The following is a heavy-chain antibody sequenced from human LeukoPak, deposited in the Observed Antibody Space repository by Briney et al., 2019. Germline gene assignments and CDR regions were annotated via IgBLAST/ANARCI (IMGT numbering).Heavy chain of an antibody. CDR3: AKSGVYYDSSGYPYYFDY. CDR1: GFTFSSYA. V-gene: IGHV3-30-3*02. J-gene: IGHJ4*02. D-gene: IGHD3-22*01. CDR2: ISYDGSNK. Sequence: GRSLRLSCAASGFTFSSYAMHWVRQAPGKGLEWVAVISYDGSNKYYADSVKGRFTISRDNSKNTLYLQMNSLRAEDTAVYYCAKSGVYYDSSGYPYYFDYWGQGTLVTVSS.